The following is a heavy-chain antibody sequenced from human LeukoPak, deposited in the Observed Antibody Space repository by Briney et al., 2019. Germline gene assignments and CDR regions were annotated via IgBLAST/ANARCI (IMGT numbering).Heavy chain of an antibody. V-gene: IGHV4-59*12. Sequence: SETLSLTCAVSGDSINPYYWSWIRQPPGKGLEWIGYIYYSGNTKYNPSLKSRVTMSVDTSKNQFSLKLSSVTAADTAVYYCAREKGIEAAGLYYYYYMDVWGKGTTVTVSS. D-gene: IGHD6-13*01. J-gene: IGHJ6*03. CDR2: IYYSGNT. CDR3: AREKGIEAAGLYYYYYMDV. CDR1: GDSINPYY.